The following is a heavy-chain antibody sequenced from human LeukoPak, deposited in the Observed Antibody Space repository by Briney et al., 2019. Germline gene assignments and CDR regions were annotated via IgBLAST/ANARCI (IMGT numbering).Heavy chain of an antibody. CDR3: ARDRLAPYWYFDL. Sequence: GGSLRLSCEAAGFTFSSYSMNWVRQAPGKELEWVSYISSSSSPIYYADSVEGRFTISRDNAKNSLYLQMNSLRDEDTAVYYCARDRLAPYWYFDLWGRGTLVTVAS. V-gene: IGHV3-48*02. J-gene: IGHJ2*01. CDR2: ISSSSSPI. D-gene: IGHD3-9*01. CDR1: GFTFSSYS.